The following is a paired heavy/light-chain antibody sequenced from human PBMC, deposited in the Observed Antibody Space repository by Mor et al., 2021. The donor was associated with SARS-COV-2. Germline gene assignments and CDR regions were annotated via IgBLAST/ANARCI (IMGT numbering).Heavy chain of an antibody. J-gene: IGHJ6*02. CDR2: FDPEDGET. V-gene: IGHV1-24*01. Sequence: QVQLVQSGAEVKKPGASVKVSCKVSGYTLTELSMHWVRQAPGKGLEWMGGFDPEDGETIYAQKFQGRVTMTEDTSTDTAYMELSSLRSEDTAVYYCATALNGQQQLDGYYYYGMDVWGQGTTVTVSS. D-gene: IGHD6-13*01. CDR3: ATALNGQQQLDGYYYYGMDV. CDR1: GYTLTELS.
Light chain of an antibody. V-gene: IGKV1-9*01. Sequence: DIQLTQSPSFLSASVGDRVTITCRASQGISSYLAWYQQKPGKAPKLLIYAASTLQSGVPSRFSGSGSGTEFTLTISSLQPEDFATYYCQQLNSYPQTFGQGTKLEIK. J-gene: IGKJ2*01. CDR1: QGISSY. CDR3: QQLNSYPQT. CDR2: AAS.